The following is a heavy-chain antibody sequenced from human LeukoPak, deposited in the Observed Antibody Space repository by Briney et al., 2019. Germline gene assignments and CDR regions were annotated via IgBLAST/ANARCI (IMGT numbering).Heavy chain of an antibody. CDR1: GGSISSYY. CDR3: ARGPSSSSWPRNWFDP. Sequence: SETLSLTCTVSGGSISSYYWSWIRQPPGKGLEWIGEINHSGSTNYSPSLKSRVTISVDTSKNQFSLKLSSVTAADTAVYYCARGPSSSSWPRNWFDPWGQGTLVTVSS. J-gene: IGHJ5*02. V-gene: IGHV4-34*01. D-gene: IGHD6-13*01. CDR2: INHSGST.